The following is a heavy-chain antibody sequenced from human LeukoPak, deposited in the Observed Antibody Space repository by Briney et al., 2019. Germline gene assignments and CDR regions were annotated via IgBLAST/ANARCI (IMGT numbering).Heavy chain of an antibody. V-gene: IGHV4-59*12. CDR2: IYYSGST. CDR1: GGSISSYY. J-gene: IGHJ4*02. Sequence: KTSETLSLTCTVSGGSISSYYWSWIRQPPGKGLEWIGSIYYSGSTYYNPSLKSRVTISVDTSKNQFSLKLSSVTAADTAVYYCAIGRGGQQLGDYWGQGTLVTVSS. CDR3: AIGRGGQQLGDY. D-gene: IGHD6-13*01.